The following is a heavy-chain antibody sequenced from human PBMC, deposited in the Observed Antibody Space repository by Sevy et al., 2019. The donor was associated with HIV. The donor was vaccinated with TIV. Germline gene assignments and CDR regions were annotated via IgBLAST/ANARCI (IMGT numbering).Heavy chain of an antibody. Sequence: GGSLRLSCAASGFTFSSYPMHWVRQAPGKGLEWVSFISFDGTDKYYADSVKGRFTITRDNSKNTLFLQMNSLRTEDTAFYYCVRETTMLPRGAFDFWGQGTMVTVSS. CDR2: ISFDGTDK. V-gene: IGHV3-30-3*01. CDR1: GFTFSSYP. CDR3: VRETTMLPRGAFDF. J-gene: IGHJ3*01. D-gene: IGHD3-10*01.